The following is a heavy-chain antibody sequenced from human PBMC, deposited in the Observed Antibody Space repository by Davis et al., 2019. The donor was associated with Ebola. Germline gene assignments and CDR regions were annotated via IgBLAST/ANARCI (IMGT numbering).Heavy chain of an antibody. CDR3: ARDRSGSYFGDNYFDY. J-gene: IGHJ4*02. D-gene: IGHD1-26*01. Sequence: GESLKISCAPSGFTFSSYSMNWVRQAPGKGLEWVSSISSSSSYIHYADSVKGRFTVSRDNAKNSLYLQMNSLRAEDTAVYYCARDRSGSYFGDNYFDYWGQGTLVTVSS. CDR1: GFTFSSYS. V-gene: IGHV3-21*06. CDR2: ISSSSSYI.